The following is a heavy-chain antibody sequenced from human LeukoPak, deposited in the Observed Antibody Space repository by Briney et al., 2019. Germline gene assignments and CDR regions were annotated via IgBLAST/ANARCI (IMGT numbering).Heavy chain of an antibody. Sequence: SETLSLTCTVSGGSISSYYWSWIRQPPGKGLEWIGYIYYSGGTNYNPSLKSRVTISVDTSKNQFSLKLSSVTAADTAVYYCARVGYYDSSGYYYFDYWGQGTLVTVSS. V-gene: IGHV4-59*01. CDR3: ARVGYYDSSGYYYFDY. CDR2: IYYSGGT. J-gene: IGHJ4*02. D-gene: IGHD3-22*01. CDR1: GGSISSYY.